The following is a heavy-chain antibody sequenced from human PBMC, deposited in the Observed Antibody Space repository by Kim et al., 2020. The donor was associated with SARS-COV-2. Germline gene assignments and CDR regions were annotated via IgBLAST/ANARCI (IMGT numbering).Heavy chain of an antibody. CDR1: GFTFSGYG. D-gene: IGHD2-15*01. CDR3: ARLYCSGGSCYLDY. CDR2: IRSSSSYI. J-gene: IGHJ4*02. Sequence: GGSLRLSCAASGFTFSGYGMNWVRQAPGKGLEWVSSIRSSSSYIYYADSVKGRFTISRDNAKNSLYLQMNSLRAEDTAVYYCARLYCSGGSCYLDYWGQGTLVTVSS. V-gene: IGHV3-21*01.